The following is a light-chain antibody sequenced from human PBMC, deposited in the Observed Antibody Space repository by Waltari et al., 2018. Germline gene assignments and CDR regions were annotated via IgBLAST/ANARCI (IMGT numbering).Light chain of an antibody. V-gene: IGKV3-11*01. CDR3: QRRGHWPPGAT. CDR1: QSVSRY. CDR2: DAS. J-gene: IGKJ3*01. Sequence: EIVLTQSPATLSLSPGERATLSCRASQSVSRYLAWSQQKPGQAPRLLIYDASNRATGIPARFSGSGSGTDFTLTISSIEPEDFAVYYCQRRGHWPPGATFGPGTRVDIK.